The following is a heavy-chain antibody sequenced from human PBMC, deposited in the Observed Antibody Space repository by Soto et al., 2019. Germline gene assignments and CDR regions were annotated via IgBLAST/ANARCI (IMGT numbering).Heavy chain of an antibody. CDR1: GYTFIRYG. D-gene: IGHD3-16*01. CDR2: ISPYNDQT. Sequence: QVQLVQSASEVMKPGASVKVSCKASGYTFIRYGITWVRQAPGQRLEWMGWISPYNDQTIYAQKLQGRVTMTADTPTRTVDTQLRSLKSDATAVYYCARGGSSHTVWATFSHHGLDVCGQGTSVTVSS. CDR3: ARGGSSHTVWATFSHHGLDV. V-gene: IGHV1-18*01. J-gene: IGHJ6*02.